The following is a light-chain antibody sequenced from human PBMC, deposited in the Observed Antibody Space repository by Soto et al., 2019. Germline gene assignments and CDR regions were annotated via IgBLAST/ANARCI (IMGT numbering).Light chain of an antibody. V-gene: IGKV3D-15*01. CDR3: QQYYSIPDT. J-gene: IGKJ2*01. CDR2: GAS. CDR1: QTVSSN. Sequence: EIVMTQSPATLSVSPGERATLSCRASQTVSSNLAWYQQKPGQAPRLLIYGASTRATGIPARFSGSGSGTEFTLTISSLQAEDVAVYYCQQYYSIPDTFGQGTKLEIK.